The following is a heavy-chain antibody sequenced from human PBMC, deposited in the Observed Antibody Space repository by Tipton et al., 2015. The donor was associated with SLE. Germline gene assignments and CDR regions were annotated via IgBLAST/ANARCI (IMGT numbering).Heavy chain of an antibody. CDR2: ISDSGST. CDR1: GGSVRSHY. CDR3: ARHSPNWFDP. V-gene: IGHV4-59*08. J-gene: IGHJ5*02. Sequence: TLSLTCTVSGGSVRSHYWSWIRQSPGKGLEWIGYISDSGSTPYNPSLKSRVAISVDTSKNHFSLILTSVSAADTAVYYCARHSPNWFDPWGQGMLVTVSS.